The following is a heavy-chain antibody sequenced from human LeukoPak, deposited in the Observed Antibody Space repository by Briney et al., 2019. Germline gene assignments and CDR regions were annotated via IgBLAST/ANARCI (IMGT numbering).Heavy chain of an antibody. V-gene: IGHV3-23*01. J-gene: IGHJ2*01. CDR1: GFTFSSYA. D-gene: IGHD1-26*01. CDR2: ISGSGGST. CDR3: AKTSGSYLRSGDFDL. Sequence: PGGSLRLSCAASGFTFSSYAMSWVRQAPGKGLGWVSAISGSGGSTYYADSVKGRFTISRDNSKNTLYLQMNSLRAEDTAVYYCAKTSGSYLRSGDFDLWGRGTLVTVSS.